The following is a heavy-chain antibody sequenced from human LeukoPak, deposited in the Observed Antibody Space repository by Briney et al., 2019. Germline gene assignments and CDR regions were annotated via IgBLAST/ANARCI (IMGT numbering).Heavy chain of an antibody. Sequence: PGRSLRLSCAASGFTFDDYAMHWVRQAPGKGLEWVSGISCDGGSIGYADSVKGRFTISRDNAKNSLYLQMNSLRAEDTALYYCAKDTLAAAGRYYYYGMDVWGQGTTVTVSS. CDR1: GFTFDDYA. D-gene: IGHD6-13*01. CDR2: ISCDGGSI. V-gene: IGHV3-9*01. CDR3: AKDTLAAAGRYYYYGMDV. J-gene: IGHJ6*02.